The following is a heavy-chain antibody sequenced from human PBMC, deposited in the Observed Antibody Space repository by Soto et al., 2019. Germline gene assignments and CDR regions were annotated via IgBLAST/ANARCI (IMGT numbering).Heavy chain of an antibody. J-gene: IGHJ4*02. CDR1: WNIVSSNVAA. CDR3: GRASPRGPFEY. V-gene: IGHV6-1*01. Sequence: PSQTISLTCAISWNIVSSNVAAWNWIRQSPSRGLEWLGRTYYKTKWLNDYSVSVRSRITIHPDTFRSQFSLDLYSVTREVTAVYCGGRASPRGPFEYWGQGTLVTVSS. CDR2: TYYKTKWLN. D-gene: IGHD3-10*01.